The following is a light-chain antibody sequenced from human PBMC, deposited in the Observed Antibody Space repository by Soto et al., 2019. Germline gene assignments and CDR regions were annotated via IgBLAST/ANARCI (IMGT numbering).Light chain of an antibody. Sequence: DIQMTQSPSSLSASLGDRVTITCRPSESISNELNWFQQRPGKAPRLLIYDTFTLQSGVPSRFSGSVSGKEFSLTVSSLQAGDSAIYYFQQSFTTPWTFGQGTKVEI. CDR2: DTF. CDR3: QQSFTTPWT. V-gene: IGKV1-39*01. CDR1: ESISNE. J-gene: IGKJ1*01.